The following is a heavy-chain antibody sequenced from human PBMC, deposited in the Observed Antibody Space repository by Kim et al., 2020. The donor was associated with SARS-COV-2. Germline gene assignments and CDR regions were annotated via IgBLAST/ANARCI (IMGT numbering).Heavy chain of an antibody. J-gene: IGHJ6*02. CDR3: AREGGEPDYDYGDYSEGYYYYYGMDV. CDR2: IKQDGSEK. Sequence: GGSLRLSCAASGFTFSSYWMSWVRQAPGKGLEWVANIKQDGSEKYYVDSVKGRFTISRDNAKNSLYLQMNSLRAEDTAVYYCAREGGEPDYDYGDYSEGYYYYYGMDVWGQGTTVTVSS. D-gene: IGHD4-17*01. CDR1: GFTFSSYW. V-gene: IGHV3-7*03.